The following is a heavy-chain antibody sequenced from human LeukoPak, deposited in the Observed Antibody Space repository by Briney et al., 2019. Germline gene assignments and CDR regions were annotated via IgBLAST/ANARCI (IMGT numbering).Heavy chain of an antibody. Sequence: ASVKVSCKASGYTFTGYYMHWVRQAPGQGLEWMGWVNPNSGGTNYAQKFQGRVTMTRDTSISTAYMELSRLRSDDTAVYYCARAGVVDFWSGYYTYWGQGTLVTVSS. V-gene: IGHV1-2*02. J-gene: IGHJ4*02. CDR1: GYTFTGYY. D-gene: IGHD3-3*01. CDR2: VNPNSGGT. CDR3: ARAGVVDFWSGYYTY.